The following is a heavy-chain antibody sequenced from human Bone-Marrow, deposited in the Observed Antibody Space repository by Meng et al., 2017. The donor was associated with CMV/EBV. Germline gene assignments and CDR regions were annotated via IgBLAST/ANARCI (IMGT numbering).Heavy chain of an antibody. CDR1: GGTFSSYA. V-gene: IGHV1-69*10. CDR2: IIPILGIA. J-gene: IGHJ6*02. CDR3: ARRGEEVVPANNHYYYGMDV. D-gene: IGHD2-2*01. Sequence: SVKVSCKASGGTFSSYAISWVRQAPGQGLEWMGGIIPILGIANYAQKFQGRVTITADKSTSTAYMELSSLRSEDTAVYYCARRGEEVVPANNHYYYGMDVWGQGTTFTVSS.